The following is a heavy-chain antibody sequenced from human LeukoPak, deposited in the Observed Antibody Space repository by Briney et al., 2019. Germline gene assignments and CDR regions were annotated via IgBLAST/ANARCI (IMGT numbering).Heavy chain of an antibody. J-gene: IGHJ3*02. CDR2: IYPRDSDT. D-gene: IGHD4-17*01. CDR3: AKMTTVTDAFEI. Sequence: GESLKISCKGSGYSFPSYWIGWVRQMPGKGLEWMGIIYPRDSDTRYSPSFQGQVTISADKSINTAYLQWSSLKASDTAMYYCAKMTTVTDAFEIWGQGTMVTVSS. CDR1: GYSFPSYW. V-gene: IGHV5-51*01.